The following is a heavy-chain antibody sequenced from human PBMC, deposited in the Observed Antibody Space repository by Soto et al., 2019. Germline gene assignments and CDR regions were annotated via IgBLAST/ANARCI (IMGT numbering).Heavy chain of an antibody. V-gene: IGHV3-30*18. D-gene: IGHD3-16*01. CDR2: ISHDGSNK. CDR3: AKVLRAAVLYSYHGLDV. J-gene: IGHJ6*01. Sequence: QVQLVESGGGVVQPGKSLRLSCAASGFTFRSYGMQWVRQAPGKGLEWVALISHDGSNKYYADSVKGRFTISRDNSKSTLSLQMNSLRAGDTAVYYCAKVLRAAVLYSYHGLDVW. CDR1: GFTFRSYG.